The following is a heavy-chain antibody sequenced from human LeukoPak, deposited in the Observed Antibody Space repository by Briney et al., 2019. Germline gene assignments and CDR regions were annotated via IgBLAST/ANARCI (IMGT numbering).Heavy chain of an antibody. J-gene: IGHJ4*02. CDR2: IYHSGST. D-gene: IGHD6-19*01. Sequence: SETLSLTCAVYGGSFSGYYWSWIRQPPGKGLEWIGYIYHSGSTYYNPSLKSRVTISVDRSKNQFSLKLSSVTAADTAVYYCARGQFQETYYFDYWGQGTLVTVSS. V-gene: IGHV4-34*01. CDR3: ARGQFQETYYFDY. CDR1: GGSFSGYY.